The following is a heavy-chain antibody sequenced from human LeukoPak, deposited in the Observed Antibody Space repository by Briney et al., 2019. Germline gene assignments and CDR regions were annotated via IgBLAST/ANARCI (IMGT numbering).Heavy chain of an antibody. D-gene: IGHD1-1*01. CDR2: FDPEDGET. J-gene: IGHJ4*02. CDR1: GYTFTSYG. Sequence: AASVKVSCKASGYTFTSYGISWVRQAPGQGLEWMGGFDPEDGETIYAQKFQGRVTMTEDTSTDTAYMELSSLRSEDTAVYYCATLRRTTGTSLFDYWGQGTLVTVSS. V-gene: IGHV1-24*01. CDR3: ATLRRTTGTSLFDY.